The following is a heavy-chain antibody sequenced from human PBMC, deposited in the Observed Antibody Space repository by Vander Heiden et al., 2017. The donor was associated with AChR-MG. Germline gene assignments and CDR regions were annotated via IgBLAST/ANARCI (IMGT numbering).Heavy chain of an antibody. CDR1: GFTFSSYG. CDR2: IRYDGSNK. V-gene: IGHV3-30*02. CDR3: AKSGDWDMRKNFDY. Sequence: QVQLVESGGGVVQPGGSLRLSWAASGFTFSSYGMHWVRQAPGKGLEWVAFIRYDGSNKYYADSVKGRFTISRDNSKNTLYLQMNSLRAEDTAVYYCAKSGDWDMRKNFDYWGQGTLVTVSS. D-gene: IGHD7-27*01. J-gene: IGHJ4*02.